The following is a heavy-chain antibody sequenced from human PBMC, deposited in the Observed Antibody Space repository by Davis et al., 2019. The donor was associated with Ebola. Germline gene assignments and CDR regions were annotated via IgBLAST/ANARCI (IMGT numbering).Heavy chain of an antibody. V-gene: IGHV3-74*01. Sequence: GESLKISCAASGFTFGSYWMHWVRQAPGKGLEWASRINSDGRTTLYADSVKGRFTVSRDNGKNTLYLQMNSLRGEDTAVYYCAKLELLGYWGQGTLVTVSS. CDR3: AKLELLGY. D-gene: IGHD1-7*01. CDR1: GFTFGSYW. CDR2: INSDGRTT. J-gene: IGHJ4*02.